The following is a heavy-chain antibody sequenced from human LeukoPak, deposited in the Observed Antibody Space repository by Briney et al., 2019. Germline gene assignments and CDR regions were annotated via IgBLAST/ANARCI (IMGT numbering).Heavy chain of an antibody. Sequence: SETLSLTCTVSGGSVSSGSYYWRWIRQPPGKGLEWIGYIYYSGSTNYNPSLKSRVTISVDTSKNQFSLKLSSVTAADTAVYYCARAKRGIAARHYYFDYWGQGTLVTVSS. CDR3: ARAKRGIAARHYYFDY. CDR1: GGSVSSGSYY. V-gene: IGHV4-61*01. CDR2: IYYSGST. D-gene: IGHD6-6*01. J-gene: IGHJ4*02.